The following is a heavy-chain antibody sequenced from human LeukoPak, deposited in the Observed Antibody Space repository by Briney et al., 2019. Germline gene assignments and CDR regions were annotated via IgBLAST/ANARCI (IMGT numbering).Heavy chain of an antibody. V-gene: IGHV3-30*09. J-gene: IGHJ4*02. Sequence: GGSLRLSCAASGFTFSSYWMSWVRQAPGKGLEWVAVISHDGATTYSADSVRGRFAISRDNSENTVHLQMNGLRPEDTALYYCVRERWLRSFDSWGQGALVSVSS. CDR3: VRERWLRSFDS. D-gene: IGHD5-12*01. CDR1: GFTFSSYW. CDR2: ISHDGATT.